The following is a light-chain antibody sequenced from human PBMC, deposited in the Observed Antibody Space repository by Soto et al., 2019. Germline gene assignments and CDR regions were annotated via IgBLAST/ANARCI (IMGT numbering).Light chain of an antibody. CDR1: QSLLYTSNSKNY. Sequence: DIVMTQSPDSLAVSLGERATINCKSSQSLLYTSNSKNYLAWYQQKPGQPPKLLIYWASSRESGVPDRFSGPGSGPEFTLTISGLQAEDVAVYYCQQYYTTPLPFGPGTKVDIK. CDR2: WAS. CDR3: QQYYTTPLP. V-gene: IGKV4-1*01. J-gene: IGKJ3*01.